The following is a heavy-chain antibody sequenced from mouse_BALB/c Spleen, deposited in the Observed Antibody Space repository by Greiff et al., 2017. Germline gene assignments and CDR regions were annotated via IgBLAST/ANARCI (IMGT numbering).Heavy chain of an antibody. D-gene: IGHD2-14*01. CDR3: ARGGDRYGQEYAMDY. Sequence: EVKLMESGGGLVKPGGSLKLSCAASGFTFSSYAMSWVRQTPEQRLEWVATISSGGSYTYYPDSVKGRFTITRDNAKNTRYLQMSSLRSEDTAMYFCARGGDRYGQEYAMDYWGQGTSVTVSS. CDR1: GFTFSSYA. CDR2: ISSGGSYT. J-gene: IGHJ4*01. V-gene: IGHV5-9-3*01.